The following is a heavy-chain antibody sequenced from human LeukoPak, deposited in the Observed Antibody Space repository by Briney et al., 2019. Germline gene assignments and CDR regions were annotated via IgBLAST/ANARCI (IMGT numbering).Heavy chain of an antibody. V-gene: IGHV3-48*03. CDR3: ARVGYYDSSGYPDY. J-gene: IGHJ4*02. Sequence: GGSLRLSCAASGFTFSSYEMNWVRQAPGKGLEWVSYISSSGSTIYYADSVKGRFTFSRDNAKNSLYLQMNSLRAEDTAVYYCARVGYYDSSGYPDYWGQGTLVTVSS. CDR2: ISSSGSTI. D-gene: IGHD3-22*01. CDR1: GFTFSSYE.